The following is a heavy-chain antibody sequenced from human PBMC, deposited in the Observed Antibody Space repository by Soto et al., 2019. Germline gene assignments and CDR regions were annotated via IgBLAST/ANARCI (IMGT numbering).Heavy chain of an antibody. CDR2: SSYDGRET. Sequence: GGSLRLSCSASEFDFSSYGIHWVRQAPGKGLEWVAASSYDGRETFYADSAKGRFTVSKEMSKNTAFLQMNALRHEDTAVYFCARDSGWPILNFGNWGQGTPVTVSS. D-gene: IGHD3-10*01. J-gene: IGHJ4*02. V-gene: IGHV3-30*03. CDR3: ARDSGWPILNFGN. CDR1: EFDFSSYG.